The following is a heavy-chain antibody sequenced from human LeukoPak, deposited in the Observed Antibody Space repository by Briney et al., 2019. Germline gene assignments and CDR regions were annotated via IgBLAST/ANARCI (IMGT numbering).Heavy chain of an antibody. CDR3: AKDGSWGDYYFYFYMDV. V-gene: IGHV3-30*04. D-gene: IGHD3-16*01. Sequence: GGSSRLSCAASGFTLSNYGMHWVRQAPGKGLEWVAVISYDGSNKYYADYVEGRFTITRNNSKNTLYIKKNSLRAEDTAIYYCAKDGSWGDYYFYFYMDVWGKGTTVTVSS. CDR2: ISYDGSNK. J-gene: IGHJ6*03. CDR1: GFTLSNYG.